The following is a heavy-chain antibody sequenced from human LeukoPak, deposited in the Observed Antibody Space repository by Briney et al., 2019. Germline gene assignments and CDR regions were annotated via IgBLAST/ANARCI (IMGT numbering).Heavy chain of an antibody. Sequence: ASVKVSCKASGYTFTSYAMNWVRQAPGQGLEWMGWINTNTGNPTYAQGFTGRFVFSLDTSASTAYLQITSLKAEDTAVYYCARDSTGTTEYGMDVWGQGTTVSVSS. CDR3: ARDSTGTTEYGMDV. CDR1: GYTFTSYA. V-gene: IGHV7-4-1*02. CDR2: INTNTGNP. J-gene: IGHJ6*02. D-gene: IGHD1-1*01.